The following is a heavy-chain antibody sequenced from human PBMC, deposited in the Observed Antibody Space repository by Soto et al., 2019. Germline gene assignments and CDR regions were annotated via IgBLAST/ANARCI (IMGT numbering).Heavy chain of an antibody. CDR2: ISTYNGKT. J-gene: IGHJ4*02. V-gene: IGHV1-18*01. CDR1: GYSFISYG. D-gene: IGHD6-13*01. CDR3: ARAGYGTSWVGRLHPRVHGVEIDF. Sequence: QVKLVQSGAEVKKAGASVKVSCKASGYSFISYGIAWLRQAPGQGLEWMGWISTYNGKTNYAQKFQDRVTMTTDTSTSTAYMDVRSLRSYDTALYYCARAGYGTSWVGRLHPRVHGVEIDFWGQGTRVTVSS.